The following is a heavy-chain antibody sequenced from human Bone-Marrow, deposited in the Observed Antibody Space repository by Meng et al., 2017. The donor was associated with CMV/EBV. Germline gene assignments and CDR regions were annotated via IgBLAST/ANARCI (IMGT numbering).Heavy chain of an antibody. CDR3: AKDMALHDAFDI. CDR2: IKQDGSEK. D-gene: IGHD3-10*01. CDR1: GFTFSSYW. J-gene: IGHJ3*02. V-gene: IGHV3-7*03. Sequence: GESLKISCAASGFTFSSYWMSWVRQAPGKGLEWVANIKQDGSEKYYVDSVKGRFTISRDNSKNSLYLQMNSLRTEDTALYYCAKDMALHDAFDIWGQGTMVTVSS.